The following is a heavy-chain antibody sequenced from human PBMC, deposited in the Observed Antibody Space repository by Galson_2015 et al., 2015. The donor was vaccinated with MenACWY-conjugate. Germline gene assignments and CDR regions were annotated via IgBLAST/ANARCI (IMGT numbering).Heavy chain of an antibody. CDR1: GFTFNNYW. CDR3: ARDLGFYCSHNDCYSPY. Sequence: SLRLSCAASGFTFNNYWMSWVRQVPGTGPEWVANIQHAGSEKYYVDSVRGRFTISRDNAKSSLFLQMNSLRVEDTAVYYCARDLGFYCSHNDCYSPYWGQGTLVTVSS. CDR2: IQHAGSEK. D-gene: IGHD2-15*01. J-gene: IGHJ4*02. V-gene: IGHV3-7*03.